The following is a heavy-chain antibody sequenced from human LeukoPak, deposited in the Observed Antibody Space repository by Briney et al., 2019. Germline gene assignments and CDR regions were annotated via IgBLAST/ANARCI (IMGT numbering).Heavy chain of an antibody. V-gene: IGHV3-53*01. D-gene: IGHD6-13*01. CDR2: LYSDGTT. CDR3: AKAVWAAAGSSFDY. CDR1: EITVSSNY. Sequence: GGSLRLSCAASEITVSSNYMTWVRQGPGKGLEWVSVLYSDGTTYYADSVKGRFTISRDNTKNTLNLQINSLRAEDTAVYYCAKAVWAAAGSSFDYWGQGTLVTVSS. J-gene: IGHJ4*02.